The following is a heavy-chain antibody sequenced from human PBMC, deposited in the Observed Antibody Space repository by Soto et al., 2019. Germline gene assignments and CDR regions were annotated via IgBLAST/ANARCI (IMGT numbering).Heavy chain of an antibody. J-gene: IGHJ6*02. V-gene: IGHV4-59*01. Sequence: PSETLSLTCTVSGGSISSYYWSWIRQPPGKGLEWIGYIYYSGSTNYNPSLKSRVTISVGTSKNQFSLKLSSVTAADTAVYYCARTTVTPDYYYYGMDVWGQGTTVTVS. CDR1: GGSISSYY. D-gene: IGHD4-4*01. CDR3: ARTTVTPDYYYYGMDV. CDR2: IYYSGST.